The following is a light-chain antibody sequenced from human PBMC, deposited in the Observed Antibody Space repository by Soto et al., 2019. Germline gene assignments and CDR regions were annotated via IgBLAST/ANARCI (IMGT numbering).Light chain of an antibody. CDR1: SSDVGAYNY. Sequence: QSVLTQPPSASGSPGQSVTISCTGTSSDVGAYNYVSWYQQQPGKAPKLMISEVSNRPSGASNRFSGSKSGNTASLIISGLQPEDEADYYCCSFTSITTYVFGTGTKVTVL. CDR3: CSFTSITTYV. V-gene: IGLV2-14*01. J-gene: IGLJ1*01. CDR2: EVS.